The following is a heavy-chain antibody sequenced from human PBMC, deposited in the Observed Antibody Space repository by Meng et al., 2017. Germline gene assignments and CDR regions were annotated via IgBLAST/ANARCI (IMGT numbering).Heavy chain of an antibody. V-gene: IGHV1-3*01. Sequence: QFVQSEAGLKEPLGAAMKVSCKASGYTFNNYAMHWVRQAPGQRLEWMGWINAGNGDTKFSQKFQGRVSISRDTSASTAYMELRSLRFEDTAVYYCATTLNYDFWSGFYYWGQGTLVTVSS. J-gene: IGHJ4*02. D-gene: IGHD3-3*01. CDR3: ATTLNYDFWSGFYY. CDR2: INAGNGDT. CDR1: GYTFNNYA.